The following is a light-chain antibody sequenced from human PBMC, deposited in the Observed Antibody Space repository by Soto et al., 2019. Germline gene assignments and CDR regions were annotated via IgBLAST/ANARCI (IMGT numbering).Light chain of an antibody. V-gene: IGKV1-39*01. Sequence: DIQITQSPSSLSAYIGDRVNITFMASQSIRSYLHFYQHKPGKAPKLLIYAASSLQSGVPSRFSGSGSGTDCTLTISSLQPEDFATYYCQQSYSTGITFGQGTRREIK. J-gene: IGKJ5*01. CDR3: QQSYSTGIT. CDR1: QSIRSY. CDR2: AAS.